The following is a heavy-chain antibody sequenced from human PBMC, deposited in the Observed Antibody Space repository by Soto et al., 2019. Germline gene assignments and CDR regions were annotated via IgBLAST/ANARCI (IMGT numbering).Heavy chain of an antibody. CDR1: GFTFSDHF. CDR2: ISSDGTVT. CDR3: AADPYYYASGY. Sequence: PGGSLRLSCTASGFTFSDHFMTWIRQAPGKGLEWVSKISSDGTVTCYADSVKGRFTVSRDNTKNLVFLQMDSLRAEDTAVYYCAADPYYYASGYWGQGTLVTVSS. D-gene: IGHD3-10*01. J-gene: IGHJ4*02. V-gene: IGHV3-11*01.